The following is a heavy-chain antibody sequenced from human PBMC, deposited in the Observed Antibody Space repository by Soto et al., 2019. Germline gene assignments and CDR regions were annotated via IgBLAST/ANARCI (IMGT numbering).Heavy chain of an antibody. CDR1: GYTFTSYD. J-gene: IGHJ3*02. Sequence: GVSLKVSCKASGYTFTSYDINWVRQATGQGLEWMGWMNPNSGNTGYAQKFQGRVTMTRNTSISTAYMELSSLRSEDTAVYYCASMQWLSDPDAFDIWGQGTMVTVSS. CDR2: MNPNSGNT. V-gene: IGHV1-8*01. CDR3: ASMQWLSDPDAFDI. D-gene: IGHD6-19*01.